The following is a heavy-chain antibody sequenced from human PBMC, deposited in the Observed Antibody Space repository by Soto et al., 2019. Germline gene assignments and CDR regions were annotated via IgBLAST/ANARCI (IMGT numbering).Heavy chain of an antibody. V-gene: IGHV4-34*01. CDR1: GWSFSGYY. J-gene: IGHJ4*01. Sequence: SETLSLTCAVYGWSFSGYYWSWIRQPPGKGLEWIGEINHSGSTNYNPSLKSRVTISVDTSKNQFSLKLSSVTAADTAVYYCRGGGDKRDVYDIWGQGTLVTVSS. CDR3: RGGGDKRDVYDI. D-gene: IGHD3-9*01. CDR2: INHSGST.